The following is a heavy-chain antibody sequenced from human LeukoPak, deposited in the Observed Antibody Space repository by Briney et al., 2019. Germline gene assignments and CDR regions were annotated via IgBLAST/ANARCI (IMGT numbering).Heavy chain of an antibody. Sequence: PSETLSLTCAVYGGSFSSYYWGWIRQPPGKGLEWIRSIYYSGSTYYNPSLKSRVTISVDTSKNQFSLKLSSVTAADTAVYYCARHRTTGTGNWFDPWGQGTLVTVSS. CDR3: ARHRTTGTGNWFDP. CDR1: GGSFSSYY. D-gene: IGHD1-1*01. J-gene: IGHJ5*02. CDR2: IYYSGST. V-gene: IGHV4-39*01.